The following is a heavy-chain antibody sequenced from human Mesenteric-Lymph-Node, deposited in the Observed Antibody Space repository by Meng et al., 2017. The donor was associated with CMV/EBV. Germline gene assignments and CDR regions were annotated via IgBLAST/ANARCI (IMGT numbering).Heavy chain of an antibody. D-gene: IGHD5-18*01. V-gene: IGHV3-48*04. CDR3: ARGGGYSYGSF. CDR1: GFTFNSYS. Sequence: GESLKISCAASGFTFNSYSMIWVRQAPGKGLEWVSYISSSSTSIYYADSVKGRFTISRDNAKNSLYLQMNSLRAEDTAVYYCARGGGYSYGSFWGQGTLVTVSS. J-gene: IGHJ4*02. CDR2: ISSSSTSI.